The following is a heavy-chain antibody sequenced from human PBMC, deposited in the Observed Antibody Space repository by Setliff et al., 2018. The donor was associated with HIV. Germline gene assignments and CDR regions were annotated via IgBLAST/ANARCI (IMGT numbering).Heavy chain of an antibody. CDR3: ARVQYHYDGTVYYIQCPDY. Sequence: GGSLRLSCAASGFNFAAYAMSWVRQAPGKGLEWVSGMNWNGDALGYADAGKGRFTISRDNAKNSLYLQMDSLRAEDTAFYYCARVQYHYDGTVYYIQCPDYWGQGTLVTVSS. CDR1: GFNFAAYA. V-gene: IGHV3-20*04. J-gene: IGHJ4*02. CDR2: MNWNGDAL. D-gene: IGHD3-22*01.